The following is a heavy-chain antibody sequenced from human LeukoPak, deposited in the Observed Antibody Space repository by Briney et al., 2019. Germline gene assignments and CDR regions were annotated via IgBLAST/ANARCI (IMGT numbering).Heavy chain of an antibody. V-gene: IGHV3-49*04. Sequence: GGSLRLSCTASGFTFGEYAMSWVRQAPGKGLEWVGFIRSKAYGGTTEYAASVKGRFTISRDDSKSIAYLQMNSLKTEDTAVYYCTPTTPGYSYGIYWGQGTLVTVSS. CDR2: IRSKAYGGTT. CDR1: GFTFGEYA. CDR3: TPTTPGYSYGIY. J-gene: IGHJ4*02. D-gene: IGHD5-18*01.